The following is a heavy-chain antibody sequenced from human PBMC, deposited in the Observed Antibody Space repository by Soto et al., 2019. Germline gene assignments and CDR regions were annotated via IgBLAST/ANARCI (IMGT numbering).Heavy chain of an antibody. V-gene: IGHV4-31*03. J-gene: IGHJ6*02. Sequence: SETLSLTCTVSGGSISSGGYYWSWIRQHPGKGLEWIGYIYCSGSTYYNPSLKSRVTISVDTSKNQFSLKLSSVTAADTAVYYCARDRFGELSIGAYYYYGMDVWGQGTTVTVS. CDR2: IYCSGST. D-gene: IGHD3-10*01. CDR3: ARDRFGELSIGAYYYYGMDV. CDR1: GGSISSGGYY.